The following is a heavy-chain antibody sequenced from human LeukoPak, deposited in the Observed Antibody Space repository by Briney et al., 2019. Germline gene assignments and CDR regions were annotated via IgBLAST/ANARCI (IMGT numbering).Heavy chain of an antibody. CDR2: IYPGDSDT. Sequence: GESLKISCEGSGYSFTTYWIVWVRQMPGKGPEWMGVIYPGDSDTRYSPSFQGHVTISADKSISTAYLQWSSLKASDTAMYYCARRPTNYYGMDVWGQGTTVTVSS. V-gene: IGHV5-51*01. CDR3: ARRPTNYYGMDV. J-gene: IGHJ6*02. D-gene: IGHD1-26*01. CDR1: GYSFTTYW.